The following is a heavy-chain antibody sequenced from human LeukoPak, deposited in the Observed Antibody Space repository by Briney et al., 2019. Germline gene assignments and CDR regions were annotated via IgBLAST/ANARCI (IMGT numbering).Heavy chain of an antibody. V-gene: IGHV1-24*01. CDR1: GGTFSSYA. D-gene: IGHD3-22*01. J-gene: IGHJ4*02. Sequence: ASVKVSCKASGGTFSSYAISWVRQAPGQGLEWMGGFDPEDGETIYAQKFQGRVTMTEDTSTDTAYMELSSLRSEDTAVYYCATKEIEVWGQGTLVTVSS. CDR3: ATKEIEV. CDR2: FDPEDGET.